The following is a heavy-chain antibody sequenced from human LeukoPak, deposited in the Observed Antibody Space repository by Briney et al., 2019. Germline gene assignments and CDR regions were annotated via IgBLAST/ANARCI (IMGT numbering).Heavy chain of an antibody. J-gene: IGHJ4*02. CDR3: ARDLGTKITMVWGILGY. V-gene: IGHV3-30-3*01. D-gene: IGHD3-10*01. CDR1: GFTFSSYA. CDR2: ISYDGSNK. Sequence: GGSLRLPCAASGFTFSSYAMHWVRQAPGKGLEWVAVISYDGSNKYYADSVKGRFTISRDNSKNTLYLQMNSLRAEDTAVYYCARDLGTKITMVWGILGYWGQGTLVTVSS.